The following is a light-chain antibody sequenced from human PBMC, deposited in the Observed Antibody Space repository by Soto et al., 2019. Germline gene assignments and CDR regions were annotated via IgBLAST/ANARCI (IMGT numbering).Light chain of an antibody. CDR1: QDINNY. CDR3: HQYDSPPPT. Sequence: DIQMTQSPSSLSASVGDRVTITCQASQDINNYLNWYQQKPGKAPKLLIFDATNLETGVPSRFSGSGSRTHYSLTIISLQPEDFATYYCHQYDSPPPTFGQGTRLEIK. J-gene: IGKJ5*01. CDR2: DAT. V-gene: IGKV1-33*01.